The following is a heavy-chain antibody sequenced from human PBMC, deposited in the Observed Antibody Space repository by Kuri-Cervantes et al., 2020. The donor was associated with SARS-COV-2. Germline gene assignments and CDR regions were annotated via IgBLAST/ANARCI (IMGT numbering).Heavy chain of an antibody. CDR2: IRSKAYGGTT. D-gene: IGHD6-13*01. Sequence: GESLKISCSGSGFNFGDNAVSWVRQAPGKGLEWVGFIRSKAYGGTTEYAASVKGRFTISRDDSKSIAYLQMNSLKTEDTAVYYCTRGIASLEGRNYYYYYMDVWGKGTTVTVSS. V-gene: IGHV3-49*04. CDR1: GFNFGDNA. CDR3: TRGIASLEGRNYYYYYMDV. J-gene: IGHJ6*03.